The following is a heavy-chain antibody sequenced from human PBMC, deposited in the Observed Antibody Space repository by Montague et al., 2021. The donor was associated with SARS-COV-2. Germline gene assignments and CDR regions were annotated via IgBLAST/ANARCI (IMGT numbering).Heavy chain of an antibody. Sequence: FLPLSFSSSFFPFSTYWMTWVRQAPGKGLEWVANINQDGSGIHYADSVRGRFTISRDNAKNSLYLQMNSLRVEDTALYYCGRDMDIWGPGTTVTVSS. V-gene: IGHV3-7*03. CDR1: FFPFSTYW. J-gene: IGHJ6*02. CDR2: INQDGSGI. CDR3: GRDMDI.